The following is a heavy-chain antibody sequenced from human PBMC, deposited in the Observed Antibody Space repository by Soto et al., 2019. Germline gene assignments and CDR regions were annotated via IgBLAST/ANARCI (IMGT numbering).Heavy chain of an antibody. CDR3: ATSPVVPAANLYYYYYMDV. D-gene: IGHD2-2*01. Sequence: GGSLRLSCAASGFTFSSYSMNWVRQAPGKGLEWVSYISSSSSTIYYADSVKGRFTISRDNAKNSLYLQMNSLRAEDTAVYYCATSPVVPAANLYYYYYMDVWGKGTTVTVSS. CDR1: GFTFSSYS. J-gene: IGHJ6*03. CDR2: ISSSSSTI. V-gene: IGHV3-48*01.